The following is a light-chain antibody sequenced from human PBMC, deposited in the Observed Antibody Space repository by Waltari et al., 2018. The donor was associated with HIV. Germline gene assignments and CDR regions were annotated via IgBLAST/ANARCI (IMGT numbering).Light chain of an antibody. CDR1: GSDVGNFNF. Sequence: QSALTQPRSVSGSPGQSVTISCTRTGSDVGNFNFFSWYQHRPAKAPKRLIYDVTKRPSGVPDRFSGSKSGDTASLTISGLQAEDEADYYCCTYAAKYVLFGGGTNLTVL. V-gene: IGLV2-11*01. J-gene: IGLJ2*01. CDR2: DVT. CDR3: CTYAAKYVL.